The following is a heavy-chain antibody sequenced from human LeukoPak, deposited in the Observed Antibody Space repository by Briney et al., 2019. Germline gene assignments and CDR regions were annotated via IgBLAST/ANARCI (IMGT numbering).Heavy chain of an antibody. D-gene: IGHD2-8*01. CDR2: IKQDGSET. CDR3: ARDRPLTRPNPPGS. J-gene: IGHJ5*02. Sequence: GGSLRLSCAASRFTLSSHWMSWVRQAPGKGLEWVANIKQDGSETYYVESVKGRFTISRDNAKNFLFLQMDGLRAEDTAVYYCARDRPLTRPNPPGSWGQGTLVTVSS. V-gene: IGHV3-7*01. CDR1: RFTLSSHW.